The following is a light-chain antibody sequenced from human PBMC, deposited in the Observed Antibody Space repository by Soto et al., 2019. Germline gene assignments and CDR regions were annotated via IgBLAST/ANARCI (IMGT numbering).Light chain of an antibody. CDR3: QQSYSTLLFT. J-gene: IGKJ3*01. CDR1: QSISSY. CDR2: AAS. V-gene: IGKV1-39*01. Sequence: DIQMTQSPSSLSASVGDRVTITCRASQSISSYLNWYQQKPGKAPKLLIYAASSLQSGVPSRFSVSGSGTDFTLPISSLQPEDFATYYCQQSYSTLLFTFGPGTKVDIK.